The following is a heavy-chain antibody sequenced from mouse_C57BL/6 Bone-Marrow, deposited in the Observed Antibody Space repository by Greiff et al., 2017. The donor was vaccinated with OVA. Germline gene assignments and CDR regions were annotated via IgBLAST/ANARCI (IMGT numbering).Heavy chain of an antibody. CDR1: GYTFTSYW. CDR2: IDPSDSYT. D-gene: IGHD2-3*01. J-gene: IGHJ2*01. CDR3: ARSLYDGYHFYFDY. Sequence: QVQLQQPGAELVMPGASVKLSCKASGYTFTSYWMHWVKQRPGQGLEWIGEIDPSDSYTNYNQKFKGKSTLTVDKSSSTAYMQLSSLTSEDSAVYYCARSLYDGYHFYFDYWGQGTTLTVSS. V-gene: IGHV1-69*01.